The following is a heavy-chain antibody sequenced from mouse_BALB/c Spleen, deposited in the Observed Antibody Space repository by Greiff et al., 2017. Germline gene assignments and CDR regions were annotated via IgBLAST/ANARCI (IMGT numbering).Heavy chain of an antibody. CDR2: ISYSGST. Sequence: EVKLVESGPSLVKPSQTLSLTCSVTGDSITSGYWNWIRKFPGNKLEYMGYISYSGSTYYNPSLKSRISITRDTSKNQYYLQLNSVTTEDTATYYCARYYYGSSDWYFDVWGAGTTVTVSS. CDR1: GDSITSGY. D-gene: IGHD1-1*01. J-gene: IGHJ1*01. CDR3: ARYYYGSSDWYFDV. V-gene: IGHV3-8*02.